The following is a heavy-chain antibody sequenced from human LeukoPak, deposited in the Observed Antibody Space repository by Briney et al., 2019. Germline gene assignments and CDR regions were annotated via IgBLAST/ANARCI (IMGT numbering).Heavy chain of an antibody. CDR2: IYSSGST. D-gene: IGHD3-10*01. Sequence: SQTLSLTCTVSSGSISSGTYYWSWIRQPAGKGLEWIGRIYSSGSTNYNPSLKSRVTISVDTSKNQFSLKLSSVTAADTAVYYCASSHSTYYYGSGSYSWGQGTLVTVSS. J-gene: IGHJ4*02. V-gene: IGHV4-61*02. CDR3: ASSHSTYYYGSGSYS. CDR1: SGSISSGTYY.